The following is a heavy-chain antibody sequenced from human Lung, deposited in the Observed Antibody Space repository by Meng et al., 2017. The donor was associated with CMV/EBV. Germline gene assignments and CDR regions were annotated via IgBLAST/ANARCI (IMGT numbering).Heavy chain of an antibody. J-gene: IGHJ3*02. D-gene: IGHD3-10*01. CDR2: IYSDGIST. Sequence: ETLSLXCAVSGNNINTYWMHWVRQDPGKGLVWLSRIYSDGISTRYADSVKGRFTISRDNTKNTLYLQMNGLRAEDTAVYYCAREPGRGAFDIWGQGTLVTVS. CDR1: GNNINTYW. CDR3: AREPGRGAFDI. V-gene: IGHV3-74*01.